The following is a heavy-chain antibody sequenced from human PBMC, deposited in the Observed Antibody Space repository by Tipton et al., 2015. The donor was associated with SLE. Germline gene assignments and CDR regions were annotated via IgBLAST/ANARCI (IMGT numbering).Heavy chain of an antibody. V-gene: IGHV4-61*02. D-gene: IGHD3-22*01. CDR2: IYTSGST. CDR3: AEDSSGYYHFDF. J-gene: IGHJ4*02. Sequence: TLSLTCTVSGGSISSGSYYWSWIRQPAGKGLEWIGRIYTSGSTNYNPSLKSRVTISVDTSKNQFSLKVTSVTAADTAVYFCAEDSSGYYHFDFWGQGAPVTVSS. CDR1: GGSISSGSYY.